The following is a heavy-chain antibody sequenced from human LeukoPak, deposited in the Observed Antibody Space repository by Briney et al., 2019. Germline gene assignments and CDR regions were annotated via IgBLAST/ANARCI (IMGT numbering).Heavy chain of an antibody. CDR3: AREASV. J-gene: IGHJ4*02. CDR1: GHTFTSLR. V-gene: IGHV1-46*01. CDR2: MSPSDGST. D-gene: IGHD6-6*01. Sequence: ASVKVSCKASGHTFTSLRVHWVQQAPGQGLEWMGIMSPSDGSTDYAQKFQGRITMTRDASTNTAYMELSSLRSEDTAVYYCAREASVWGQGTLVTVSS.